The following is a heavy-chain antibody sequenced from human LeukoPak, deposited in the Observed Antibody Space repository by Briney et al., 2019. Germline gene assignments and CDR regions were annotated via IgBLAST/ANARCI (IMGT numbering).Heavy chain of an antibody. Sequence: GSLRLSCAASGFTFSSYAMSWVRQPPGKGLEWIGSIYYSGGTYYNPSLKSRVTISVDTSKNQFSLKLSSVTAADTAVYYCARCSDYGVSKKGGWFDPWGQGTLVTVSS. CDR3: ARCSDYGVSKKGGWFDP. D-gene: IGHD4-17*01. CDR2: IYYSGGT. CDR1: GFTFSSYA. J-gene: IGHJ5*02. V-gene: IGHV4-39*01.